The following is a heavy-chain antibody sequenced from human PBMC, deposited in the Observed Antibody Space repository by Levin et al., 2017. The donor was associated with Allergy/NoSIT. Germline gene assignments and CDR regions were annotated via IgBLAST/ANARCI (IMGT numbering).Heavy chain of an antibody. Sequence: GESLKISCEASGYTFTSYYIHWVRQAPGQGPEWMGWINPNSGATNYAQKFEGRVTMTRDTSIRTAYMEVTSLKSDDSAVYYCARDARMGLSRYYGYWGQGTQVTVSS. CDR2: INPNSGAT. CDR1: GYTFTSYY. V-gene: IGHV1-2*02. CDR3: ARDARMGLSRYYGY. J-gene: IGHJ4*02. D-gene: IGHD3-3*01.